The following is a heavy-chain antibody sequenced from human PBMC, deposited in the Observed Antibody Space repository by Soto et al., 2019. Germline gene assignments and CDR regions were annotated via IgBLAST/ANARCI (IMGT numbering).Heavy chain of an antibody. J-gene: IGHJ6*02. CDR3: VKYGFAPGTTKYYYYGMDV. CDR1: GFTFSNYG. Sequence: PGGSLRLSCAASGFTFSNYGMHWVRQAPGKGLEWVAVISKDGSSKYYADSVRGRFTISRDNSKNTLFVQMNSLRTEDTAVYYCVKYGFAPGTTKYYYYGMDVWGQGTTVTVSS. CDR2: ISKDGSSK. V-gene: IGHV3-30*18. D-gene: IGHD1-1*01.